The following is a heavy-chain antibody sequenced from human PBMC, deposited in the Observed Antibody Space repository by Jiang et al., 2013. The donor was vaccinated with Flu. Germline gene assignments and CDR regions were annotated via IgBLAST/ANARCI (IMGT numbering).Heavy chain of an antibody. J-gene: IGHJ3*02. V-gene: IGHV1-18*04. CDR3: ARDFKDGWYDTFDI. CDR1: GYTFTSYG. D-gene: IGHD6-19*01. CDR2: ISTYNGHT. Sequence: SGAEVKKPGASVKVSCKASGYTFTSYGISWVRQAPGQGLEWMGWISTYNGHTNQAQMLQGRVTMTTDTSTNTVYMELRSLTSDDTAVYYCARDFKDGWYDTFDIWGQGTMVTVSS.